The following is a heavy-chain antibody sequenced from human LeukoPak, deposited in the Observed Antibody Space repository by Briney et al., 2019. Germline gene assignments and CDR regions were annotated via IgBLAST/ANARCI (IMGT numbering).Heavy chain of an antibody. CDR1: GYTFTGYY. CDR3: ARDAMVYATEPFQH. D-gene: IGHD2-8*01. J-gene: IGHJ1*01. CDR2: INPNSGGT. V-gene: IGHV1-2*02. Sequence: GASVKVSCKASGYTFTGYYMHWVRQAPGQGLEWMGWINPNSGGTNYAQKFQGRVTMTRDTSISTAYMELSRLRSDDTAVYYCARDAMVYATEPFQHWGQGTLVTVSS.